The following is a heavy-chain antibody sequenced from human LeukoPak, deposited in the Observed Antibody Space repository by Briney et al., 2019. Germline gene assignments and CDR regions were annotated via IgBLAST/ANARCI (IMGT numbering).Heavy chain of an antibody. CDR2: ITVSATTT. CDR3: AKYISDSGAYYAFDY. J-gene: IGHJ4*02. D-gene: IGHD3-10*01. V-gene: IGHV3-23*01. Sequence: PGGSLRLSCVASGFTFSKYAMTWVRQAPGKGLEWVSAITVSATTTYYAASVKGRFTISRDDSKNTLSLQMDSLSAEDTALYYCAKYISDSGAYYAFDYWGQGTLVTVSS. CDR1: GFTFSKYA.